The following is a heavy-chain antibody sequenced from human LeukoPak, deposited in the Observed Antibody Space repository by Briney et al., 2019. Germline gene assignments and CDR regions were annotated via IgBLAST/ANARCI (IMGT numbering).Heavy chain of an antibody. CDR1: GGSISSGSYY. D-gene: IGHD3-16*02. CDR2: INTSGRT. V-gene: IGHV4-61*02. Sequence: SETLSLTCTVSGGSISSGSYYWSWSRQPAGEGLEWFGRINTSGRTNYNASLNRRVPISVDTSKNQFSLQLSSVTAADTAVYYCARVSDYVWGSYRSDIWGQGTMVTVSS. J-gene: IGHJ3*02. CDR3: ARVSDYVWGSYRSDI.